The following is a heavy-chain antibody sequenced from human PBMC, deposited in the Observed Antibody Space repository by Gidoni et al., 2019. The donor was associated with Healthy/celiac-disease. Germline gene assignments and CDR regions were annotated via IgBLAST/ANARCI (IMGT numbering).Heavy chain of an antibody. CDR2: IYYSGST. J-gene: IGHJ4*02. CDR1: GCSISSSSYY. V-gene: IGHV4-39*07. CDR3: ARGQFGYGSGSYFPDY. Sequence: QLQLQESGPGLVKPSETLSLTCTVPGCSISSSSYYWGWIRQPPGKGLEWIGSIYYSGSTYYNPSLKSRVTISVDTSKNQFSLKLSSVTAADTAVYYCARGQFGYGSGSYFPDYWGQGTLVTVSS. D-gene: IGHD3-10*01.